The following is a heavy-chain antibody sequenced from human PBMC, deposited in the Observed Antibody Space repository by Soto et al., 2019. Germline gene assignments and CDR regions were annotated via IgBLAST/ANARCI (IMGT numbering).Heavy chain of an antibody. V-gene: IGHV3-21*01. Sequence: GGSLRLSCAASGFTFSSYGMHWVRQAPGKGLEWVSSINTFGSNIYYADSVKGRFTISRDNAENSLYLQMNSLRAEDTGLYYCARDQDYYDLYYHGMDVWGQGTTVTVSS. D-gene: IGHD3-22*01. CDR2: INTFGSNI. CDR3: ARDQDYYDLYYHGMDV. J-gene: IGHJ6*02. CDR1: GFTFSSYG.